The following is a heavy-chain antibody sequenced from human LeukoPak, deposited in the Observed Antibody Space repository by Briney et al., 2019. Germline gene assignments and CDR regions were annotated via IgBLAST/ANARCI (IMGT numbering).Heavy chain of an antibody. CDR3: ARVRDGYNYEYYFYY. J-gene: IGHJ4*02. CDR2: IYNSGST. V-gene: IGHV4-59*01. D-gene: IGHD5-24*01. Sequence: SETLSLTCTVSGGSITSYYWSWIRQPPGKGLEWIGYIYNSGSTNYNPSLKSRVTISVDTSKNQFSLKLSSVTAADTAVYYCARVRDGYNYEYYFYYWGQGTLVTVSS. CDR1: GGSITSYY.